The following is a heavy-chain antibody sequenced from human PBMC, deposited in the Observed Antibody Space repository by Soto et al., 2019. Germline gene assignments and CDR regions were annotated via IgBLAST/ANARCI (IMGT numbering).Heavy chain of an antibody. Sequence: GESLKISCMGSGYKVSTWHNFTSYWIACVRQMPAGGRECMRIIYPGDSDTRYIPSFQGQVTISADKSINSVYLQWSSLKASDTATYYCARLGFNYDFLSGYYNVHHYYGIDVWGQGTTVNISS. CDR2: IYPGDSDT. CDR3: ARLGFNYDFLSGYYNVHHYYGIDV. V-gene: IGHV5-51*01. J-gene: IGHJ6*02. CDR1: GYKVSTWHNFTSYW. D-gene: IGHD3-3*01.